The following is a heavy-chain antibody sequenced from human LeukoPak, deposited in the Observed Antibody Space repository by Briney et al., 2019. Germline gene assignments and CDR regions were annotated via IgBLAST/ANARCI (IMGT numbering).Heavy chain of an antibody. CDR3: ARDIRRGNYDFWSGPYFDY. CDR2: IDYSGST. CDR1: GGSISSYY. V-gene: IGHV4-59*01. J-gene: IGHJ4*02. D-gene: IGHD3-3*01. Sequence: PSETLSLTCTVSGGSISSYYWSWIRQPPGKGLEWIGYIDYSGSTNYNPSLKSRVTISVDTSKNQFSLKLSSVTAADTAVYYCARDIRRGNYDFWSGPYFDYWGQGTLVTVSS.